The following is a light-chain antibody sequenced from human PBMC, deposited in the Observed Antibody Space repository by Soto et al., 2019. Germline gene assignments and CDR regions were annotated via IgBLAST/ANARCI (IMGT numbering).Light chain of an antibody. CDR1: TSDIGGYKY. J-gene: IGLJ1*01. V-gene: IGLV2-11*01. CDR2: DVT. CDR3: CSYARTTHV. Sequence: QSALTQPPSVSGSPGQSVTISCTGTTSDIGGYKYVSWYQQLPGKAPKLMIFDVTKRPSGVPDRFSGSNSGNTASLTISGLPAEDEAIYYCCSYARTTHVFGTGTKLTVL.